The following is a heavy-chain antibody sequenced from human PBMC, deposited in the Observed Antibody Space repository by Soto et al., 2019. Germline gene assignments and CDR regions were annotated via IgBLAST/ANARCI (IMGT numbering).Heavy chain of an antibody. CDR2: IYYSGST. J-gene: IGHJ4*02. V-gene: IGHV4-59*01. D-gene: IGHD3-10*01. CDR1: GGSISSYY. CDR3: ARVRPFVWFGELFFDY. Sequence: PSETLSLTCTVSGGSISSYYWSWIRQPPGKGLEWIGYIYYSGSTNYNPSLKSRVTISVDTSKNQFSLKLSSVTAADTAVYYCARVRPFVWFGELFFDYWGQGTLVTVSS.